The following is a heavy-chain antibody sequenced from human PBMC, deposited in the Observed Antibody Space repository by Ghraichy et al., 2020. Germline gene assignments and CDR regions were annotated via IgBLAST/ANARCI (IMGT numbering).Heavy chain of an antibody. D-gene: IGHD3-10*01. CDR3: ATSVGYYYGSGRRNNWFDP. CDR2: INHSGST. Sequence: SETLSLTCAVYGGSFSGYYWSWIRQPPGKGLEWIGEINHSGSTNYNPSLKSRVTISVDTSKNQFSLKLSSVTAADTAVYYCATSVGYYYGSGRRNNWFDPWGQGTLVTVSS. CDR1: GGSFSGYY. V-gene: IGHV4-34*01. J-gene: IGHJ5*02.